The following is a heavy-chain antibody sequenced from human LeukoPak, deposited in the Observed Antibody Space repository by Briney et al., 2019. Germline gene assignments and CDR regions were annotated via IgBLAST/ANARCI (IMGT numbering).Heavy chain of an antibody. CDR3: AELGITMIGGV. CDR1: GFTFSSYE. CDR2: ISSSGSTI. V-gene: IGHV3-48*03. D-gene: IGHD3-10*02. Sequence: PAGSLRLSCAASGFTFSSYEMNWVRQAPGKGLEWVSYISSSGSTIYYADSVKGRFTISRDNANNSLYLQMNSLRAEDTAVYYCAELGITMIGGVWGKGTTVTISS. J-gene: IGHJ6*04.